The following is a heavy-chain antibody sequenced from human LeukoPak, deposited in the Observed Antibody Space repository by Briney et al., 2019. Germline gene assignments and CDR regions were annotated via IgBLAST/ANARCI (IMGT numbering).Heavy chain of an antibody. CDR2: INPSGGST. V-gene: IGHV1-46*01. D-gene: IGHD6-13*01. Sequence: GASVKVSCKASGYTFTSYYMHWVRQAPGQGLEWMGIINPSGGSTSYAQKFQGRVTMTRDTSTSTVYMELSSLRSEDTAVYYCAVGAGIAAAGHHYYFDYWGQGTLVTVSS. J-gene: IGHJ4*02. CDR1: GYTFTSYY. CDR3: AVGAGIAAAGHHYYFDY.